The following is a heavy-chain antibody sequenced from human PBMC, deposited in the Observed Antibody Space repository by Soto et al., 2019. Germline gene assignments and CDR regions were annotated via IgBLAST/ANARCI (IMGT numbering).Heavy chain of an antibody. CDR3: ARELERLGGSWFDP. D-gene: IGHD1-1*01. CDR1: GYTFTGYY. J-gene: IGHJ5*02. CDR2: INPNSGGT. V-gene: IGHV1-2*02. Sequence: QVQLVQSGAEVKKPGASVKVSCKASGYTFTGYYMHWVRQAPGQGLEWMGWINPNSGGTNYEQKFQGRVTMTRDTSISTAYMELSRLRSDDTAVYYCARELERLGGSWFDPWGQGTLVTVSS.